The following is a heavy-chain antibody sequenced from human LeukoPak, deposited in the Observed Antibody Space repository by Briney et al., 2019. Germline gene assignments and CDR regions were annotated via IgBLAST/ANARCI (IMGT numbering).Heavy chain of an antibody. D-gene: IGHD1-26*01. CDR2: MNPNSGNT. CDR3: ASPRGSYQTSLDY. V-gene: IGHV1-8*01. CDR1: GYTFTSYD. Sequence: ASVKVSCKASGYTFTSYDINWVRQATGQGLEWMGWMNPNSGNTGYAQKFQGRVTMTRNTSISTAYMKLSSLRSEDTAVYYCASPRGSYQTSLDYWGQGTLVTVSS. J-gene: IGHJ4*02.